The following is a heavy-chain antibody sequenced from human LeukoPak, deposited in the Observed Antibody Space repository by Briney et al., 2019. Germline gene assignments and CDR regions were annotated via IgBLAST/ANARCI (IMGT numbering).Heavy chain of an antibody. V-gene: IGHV3-23*01. CDR1: GFTFSSYA. D-gene: IGHD6-6*01. CDR3: AKGYSSSRRWFDP. CDR2: ISGSGGST. Sequence: QTGGSLRLSCAASGFTFSSYAMSWVRQAPGKGLEWVSAISGSGGSTYYADSVKGRFTISRDNSKNTLYLQMNSLRAEDTAVYYWAKGYSSSRRWFDPWGQGTLVTVSS. J-gene: IGHJ5*02.